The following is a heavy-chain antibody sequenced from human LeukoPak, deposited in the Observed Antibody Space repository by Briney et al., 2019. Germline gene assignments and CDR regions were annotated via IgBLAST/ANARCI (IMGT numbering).Heavy chain of an antibody. V-gene: IGHV1-18*01. CDR1: GYTLSNYG. CDR3: ARYEPFTYYDFWSGYPIFDY. D-gene: IGHD3-3*01. Sequence: ASVKVSCKASGYTLSNYGFIWVRQAPGQGLEWMGWINANNGNINYAQKLQDRVSMTTDTSTSTAYMELRSLRSDDTAVYYCARYEPFTYYDFWSGYPIFDYWGQGTLVTVSS. J-gene: IGHJ4*02. CDR2: INANNGNI.